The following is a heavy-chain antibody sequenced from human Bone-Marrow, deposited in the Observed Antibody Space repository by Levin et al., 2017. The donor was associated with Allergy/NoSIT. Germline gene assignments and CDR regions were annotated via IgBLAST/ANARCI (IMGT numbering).Heavy chain of an antibody. CDR3: AKSRVNAALDFDY. V-gene: IGHV5-51*01. CDR1: GYSFSTFW. CDR2: INPADSDT. D-gene: IGHD2-21*01. Sequence: NRGESLKISCKASGYSFSTFWIGWVRQIPGKRPEWMAYINPADSDTRYSPSFQGQVTISVDKATRTTYLRWASLRASDTATYFCAKSRVNAALDFDYWGQGTLVTVSS. J-gene: IGHJ4*02.